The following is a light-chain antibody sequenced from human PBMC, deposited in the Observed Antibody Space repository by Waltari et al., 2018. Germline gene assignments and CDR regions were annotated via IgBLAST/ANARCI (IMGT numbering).Light chain of an antibody. CDR2: KAS. V-gene: IGKV1-5*03. J-gene: IGKJ1*01. Sequence: DIQMTQSPSTLSASVGDRVTITCRASQNINTWLAWHQQKPGKAPKLLIYKASSLESGFPSSFGGSGLGTEFTLPISSLQPDDFAPNYCLQYNGEPRTFGQGTKVEVK. CDR1: QNINTW. CDR3: LQYNGEPRT.